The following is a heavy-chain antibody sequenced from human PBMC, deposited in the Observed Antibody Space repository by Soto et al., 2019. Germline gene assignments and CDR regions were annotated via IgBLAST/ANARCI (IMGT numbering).Heavy chain of an antibody. D-gene: IGHD3-3*01. CDR2: INHSGST. J-gene: IGHJ4*02. CDR1: GGSFSGYY. V-gene: IGHV4-34*01. Sequence: PSETLSLTCAVYGGSFSGYYWSWIRQPPGKGLEWIGEINHSGSTNYNPSLKSRVTISVDTSMNQFSLKLSSVTAADTAVYYCATQYYDFWSGYPANFDYWGQGTLVTVSS. CDR3: ATQYYDFWSGYPANFDY.